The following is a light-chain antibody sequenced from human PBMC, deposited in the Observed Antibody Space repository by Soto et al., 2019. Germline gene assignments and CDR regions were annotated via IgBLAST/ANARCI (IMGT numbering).Light chain of an antibody. Sequence: QSVLTQPPSVSGSPGQSVTISCSGTSSDIGAYNRVSWYQQLPGTAPKLMIYEVRDRTSGVPDRFSGSKSGNTASLTISGLHAEDEADYYCTSYTSSNTLIFGGGTKVTVL. J-gene: IGLJ2*01. CDR1: SSDIGAYNR. V-gene: IGLV2-18*02. CDR3: TSYTSSNTLI. CDR2: EVR.